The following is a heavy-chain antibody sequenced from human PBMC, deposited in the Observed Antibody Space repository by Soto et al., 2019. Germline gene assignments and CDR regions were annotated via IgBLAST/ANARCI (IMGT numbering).Heavy chain of an antibody. D-gene: IGHD6-13*01. CDR2: IYYDGAT. J-gene: IGHJ3*02. CDR1: GGSVVSATYY. Sequence: SETLSLTCTVSGGSVVSATYYWTWIRQPPGKGLEWIGYIYYDGATSYSPSLKSRVTISMDTSKNQFSLKLTSVTAADTALYFCARVLPGVAAAFDAFDSWG. V-gene: IGHV4-61*01. CDR3: ARVLPGVAAAFDAFDS.